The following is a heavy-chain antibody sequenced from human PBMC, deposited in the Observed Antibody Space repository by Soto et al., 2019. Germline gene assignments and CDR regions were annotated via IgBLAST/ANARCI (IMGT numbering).Heavy chain of an antibody. J-gene: IGHJ6*02. CDR2: IIPIFGTA. CDR3: ARDRGRHDYGDLHYYYYGMDV. CDR1: GGTFSSYA. Sequence: SVKVSCKASGGTFSSYAISWVRQAPGQGLEWMGGIIPIFGTANYAQKFQGRVTITADESTSTAYMELSSLRSEDTAVYYCARDRGRHDYGDLHYYYYGMDVWGQGTTVTVSS. D-gene: IGHD4-17*01. V-gene: IGHV1-69*13.